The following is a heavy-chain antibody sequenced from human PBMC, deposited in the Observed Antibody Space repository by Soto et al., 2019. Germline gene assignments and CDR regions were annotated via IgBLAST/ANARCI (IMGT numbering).Heavy chain of an antibody. Sequence: EVQLVESGGGLVQPGGSLRLSCAASGFTVSSNYMSWVRQAPGKGLEWVSVIYSGGSTYYADSVKGRFTISRDHSKNTLYRQMNSLRAEDTAVYYCARARCSGGSCYLFDYWGQGTLVTVAS. V-gene: IGHV3-66*01. J-gene: IGHJ4*02. CDR2: IYSGGST. CDR3: ARARCSGGSCYLFDY. CDR1: GFTVSSNY. D-gene: IGHD2-15*01.